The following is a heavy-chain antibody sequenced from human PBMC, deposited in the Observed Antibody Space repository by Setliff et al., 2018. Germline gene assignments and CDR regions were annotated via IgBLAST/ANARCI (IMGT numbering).Heavy chain of an antibody. D-gene: IGHD3-10*01. CDR1: GGSFSGYY. J-gene: IGHJ5*02. V-gene: IGHV4-34*01. Sequence: PSETLSLTCAVYGGSFSGYYWTWIRQPPGKGLEWIGEINHSGSTDYNPSRKSRVTISVDTSKNQFSLKLSSVTAADTAVYYCARGKGSWVLLRWFDPWGQGTLVTVSS. CDR2: INHSGST. CDR3: ARGKGSWVLLRWFDP.